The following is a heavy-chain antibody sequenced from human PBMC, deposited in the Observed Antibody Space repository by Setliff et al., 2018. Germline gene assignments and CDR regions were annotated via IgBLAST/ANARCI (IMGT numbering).Heavy chain of an antibody. CDR3: ARASRFGTVKWRGDYYMDV. Sequence: ASVKVSCKTSGYNFITFGISWVRQAPGQGLEWMGWINTNTGNPTYAQDFTGRFVFSLDTSVSTAYLQISSLKPEDTAVYYCARASRFGTVKWRGDYYMDVWGKGTTVTVSS. V-gene: IGHV7-4-1*02. CDR2: INTNTGNP. D-gene: IGHD3-10*01. J-gene: IGHJ6*03. CDR1: GYNFITFG.